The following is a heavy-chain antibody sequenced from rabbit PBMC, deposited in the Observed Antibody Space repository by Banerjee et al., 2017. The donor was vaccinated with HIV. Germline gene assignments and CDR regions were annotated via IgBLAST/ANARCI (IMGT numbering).Heavy chain of an antibody. CDR3: VRDGTVVVAGLMYL. Sequence: QEQLVESGGGLVQPGGSLTLSCKASGFDLSNYGVSWVRQAPGNGLEWIGYIDPVFGTTYYATWVNGRFTISSHNAQNTLYLQLNSLTGADTATYFCVRDGTVVVAGLMYLWGPGTLVTV. CDR1: GFDLSNYG. D-gene: IGHD4-1*01. CDR2: IDPVFGTT. V-gene: IGHV1S47*01. J-gene: IGHJ4*01.